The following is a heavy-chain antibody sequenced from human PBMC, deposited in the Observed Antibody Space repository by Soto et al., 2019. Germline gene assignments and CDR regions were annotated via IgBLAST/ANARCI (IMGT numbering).Heavy chain of an antibody. Sequence: ASVKVSCKASGYTFTSYAMHWVRQAPGQRLEWMGWINAGNGNTKYSQKFQGRVTITRDTSASTAYMELSSLRSENTAVYYCARDGATGTTYYYFAYWGQGTLVTVSS. CDR3: ARDGATGTTYYYFAY. V-gene: IGHV1-3*01. CDR2: INAGNGNT. CDR1: GYTFTSYA. J-gene: IGHJ4*02. D-gene: IGHD1-7*01.